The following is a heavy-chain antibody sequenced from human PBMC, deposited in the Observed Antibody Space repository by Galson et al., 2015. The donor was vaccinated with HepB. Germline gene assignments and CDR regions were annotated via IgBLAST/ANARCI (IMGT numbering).Heavy chain of an antibody. D-gene: IGHD3-10*01. J-gene: IGHJ4*02. CDR3: ARDGNYYGSGSYYNLDY. V-gene: IGHV1-18*04. CDR2: ISAYNGNT. CDR1: GYTFTSYG. Sequence: SVKVSCKASGYTFTSYGISWVRQAPGQGLEWMGWISAYNGNTNYAQKLQGRVTMTTDTSTSTAYMELRSLRSDDTAVYYCARDGNYYGSGSYYNLDYWGQGTLVTVSS.